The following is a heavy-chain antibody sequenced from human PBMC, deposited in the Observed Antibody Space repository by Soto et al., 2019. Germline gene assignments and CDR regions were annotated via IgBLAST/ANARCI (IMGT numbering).Heavy chain of an antibody. Sequence: ASVKVSCKASGCTFSSYAISWVRQAPGQGLEWMGGIIPIFGTANYAQKFQGRVTITADESTSTAYMELSSLRSEDTAVYYCARVAYGDYEGWYYYYGMDVWGQGTTVTVSS. D-gene: IGHD4-17*01. CDR1: GCTFSSYA. CDR2: IIPIFGTA. CDR3: ARVAYGDYEGWYYYYGMDV. V-gene: IGHV1-69*13. J-gene: IGHJ6*02.